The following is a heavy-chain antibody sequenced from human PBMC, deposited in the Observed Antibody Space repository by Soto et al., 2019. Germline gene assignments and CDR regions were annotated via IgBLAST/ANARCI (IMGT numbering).Heavy chain of an antibody. D-gene: IGHD3-9*01. Sequence: GGSLRLSCTASGFTFGDYAMSWVRQAPGKGLEWVGFIRSKAYGGTTEYAASVKGRFTISRDDSKRTAYLQMNSLKTEDTAVYYCRGYFDWLLWNYYYGMAVWGQGTTVTVSS. CDR3: RGYFDWLLWNYYYGMAV. CDR1: GFTFGDYA. CDR2: IRSKAYGGTT. J-gene: IGHJ6*02. V-gene: IGHV3-49*04.